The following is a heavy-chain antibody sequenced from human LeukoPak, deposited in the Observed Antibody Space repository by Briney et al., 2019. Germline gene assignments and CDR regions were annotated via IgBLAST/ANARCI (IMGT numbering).Heavy chain of an antibody. J-gene: IGHJ3*02. V-gene: IGHV3-74*01. D-gene: IGHD3-10*01. CDR1: GFTLSNYL. CDR2: INSDGSST. Sequence: GGSLRLSCAASGFTLSNYLMHWVRQAPGKGLVWVSRINSDGSSTHYADSVKGRFTISRDDSKNTLYLQMSSLRAEDTAVYYCARDYYGSGSYSAFDIWGQGTMVTVSS. CDR3: ARDYYGSGSYSAFDI.